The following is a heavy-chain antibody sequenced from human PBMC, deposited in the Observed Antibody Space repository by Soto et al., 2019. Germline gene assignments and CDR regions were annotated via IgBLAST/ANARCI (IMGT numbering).Heavy chain of an antibody. D-gene: IGHD4-17*01. CDR1: GFTVRSND. CDR2: LYSGGVT. Sequence: EGQLVESGGGLVQPGGSLRLSCAASGFTVRSNDMSWVRQAPGKGLEWVSLLYSGGVTFYADSVKGRFTISRDSSINTLYLQMNSLRAEDTAVYYCARDLDSGALVDAFDIWGQGTMVTDSS. V-gene: IGHV3-66*01. J-gene: IGHJ3*02. CDR3: ARDLDSGALVDAFDI.